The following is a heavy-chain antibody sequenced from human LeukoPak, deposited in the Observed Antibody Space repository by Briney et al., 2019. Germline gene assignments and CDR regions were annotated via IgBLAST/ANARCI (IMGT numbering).Heavy chain of an antibody. CDR3: ARAGFGESDFDY. J-gene: IGHJ4*02. CDR1: GFTFSSYW. Sequence: GGSLRLSCAASGFTFSSYWMSWVRQAPGKGLEWVSSIGASGFTTYYADAVKGRFTISRDNAKNSLYLQMNSLRAEDTAVYYCARAGFGESDFDYWGQGTLVTVSS. V-gene: IGHV3-48*01. CDR2: IGASGFTT. D-gene: IGHD3-10*01.